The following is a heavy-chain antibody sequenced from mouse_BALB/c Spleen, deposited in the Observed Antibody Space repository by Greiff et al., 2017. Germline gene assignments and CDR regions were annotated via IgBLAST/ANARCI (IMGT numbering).Heavy chain of an antibody. CDR3: AREGTGSSYDYYAMDY. Sequence: EVQLQESGGGLVQPGGSRKLSCAASGFTFSDYGMAWVRQAPGKGPEWVAFISNLAYSIYYADTVTGRFTISRENAKNTLYLEMSSLRSEDTAMYYCAREGTGSSYDYYAMDYWGQGTSVTVSS. D-gene: IGHD1-1*01. V-gene: IGHV5-15*02. J-gene: IGHJ4*01. CDR1: GFTFSDYG. CDR2: ISNLAYSI.